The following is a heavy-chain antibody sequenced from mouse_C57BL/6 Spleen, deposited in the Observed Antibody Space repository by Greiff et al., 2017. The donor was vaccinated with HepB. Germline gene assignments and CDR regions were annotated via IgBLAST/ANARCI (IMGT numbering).Heavy chain of an antibody. Sequence: EVKLMESGGGLVQPGGSLKLSCAASGFTFSDYGMAWVRQAPRKGPEWVAFISNLAYSIYYADTVTGRFTISRENAKNTLYLEMSGLRSEDTAMYYCARTGVYDYYFDYWGQGTTLTVSS. CDR3: ARTGVYDYYFDY. CDR1: GFTFSDYG. CDR2: ISNLAYSI. J-gene: IGHJ2*01. D-gene: IGHD2-4*01. V-gene: IGHV5-15*01.